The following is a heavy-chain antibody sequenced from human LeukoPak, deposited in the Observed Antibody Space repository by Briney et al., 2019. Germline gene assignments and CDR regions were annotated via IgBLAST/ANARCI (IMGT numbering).Heavy chain of an antibody. V-gene: IGHV3-9*01. D-gene: IGHD2-2*01. Sequence: GGSLRLSCAASGFTFDDYAMHWVRQAPGNGLEWVSGISWNSGSIGYADSVKGRFTISRDNAKNSLYLQMNSLRAEDTALYYCAKGYCSSTSCYVDYWGQGTLVTVSS. CDR2: ISWNSGSI. CDR1: GFTFDDYA. J-gene: IGHJ4*02. CDR3: AKGYCSSTSCYVDY.